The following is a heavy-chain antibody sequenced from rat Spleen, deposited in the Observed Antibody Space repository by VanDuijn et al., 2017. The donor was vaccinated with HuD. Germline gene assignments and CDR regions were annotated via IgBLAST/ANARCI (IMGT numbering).Heavy chain of an antibody. CDR2: ISYDGSRT. Sequence: EAQLVESDGGLVQPGRSLRLSCAASGFTLSDHYMAWVRQTPTKGLEWVATISYDGSRTYYRDSVKGRFTISRDNAKNTQYLQMDSLRSEDTATYYCARRHYGYTDYFDYWGQGVMVTVSS. CDR1: GFTLSDHY. D-gene: IGHD1-9*01. J-gene: IGHJ2*01. CDR3: ARRHYGYTDYFDY. V-gene: IGHV5-29*01.